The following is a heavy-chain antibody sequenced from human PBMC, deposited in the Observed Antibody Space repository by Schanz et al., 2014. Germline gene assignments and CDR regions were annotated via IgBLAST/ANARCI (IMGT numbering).Heavy chain of an antibody. J-gene: IGHJ3*02. CDR3: ARDIQYHYDTSGPVGAFDI. V-gene: IGHV1-2*02. CDR2: INPDSGAT. D-gene: IGHD3-22*01. Sequence: QVQLVQSGAEMKKPGASVKVSCKASGYIFIGYYIHWVRQAPGQGLEWMGWINPDSGATNYAQKFQGRVTMTRDMSINTAYMELSRLRSDDSAVYYCARDIQYHYDTSGPVGAFDIWGQGTVVTVSS. CDR1: GYIFIGYY.